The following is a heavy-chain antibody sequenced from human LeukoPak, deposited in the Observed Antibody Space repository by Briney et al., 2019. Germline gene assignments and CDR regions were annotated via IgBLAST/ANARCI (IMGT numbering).Heavy chain of an antibody. CDR3: AKDYRDFWSGYYGYFDF. CDR2: ISGSGTTT. D-gene: IGHD3-3*01. CDR1: GFTFSNYG. V-gene: IGHV3-23*01. J-gene: IGHJ4*01. Sequence: PGGSLRLSCAASGFTFSNYGMNWVRQAPGKGLECVSGISGSGTTTSYADSVKGRFTISRDNSENTLYLQMNSLRAEDTAVYYCAKDYRDFWSGYYGYFDFWGHGTRVTVSS.